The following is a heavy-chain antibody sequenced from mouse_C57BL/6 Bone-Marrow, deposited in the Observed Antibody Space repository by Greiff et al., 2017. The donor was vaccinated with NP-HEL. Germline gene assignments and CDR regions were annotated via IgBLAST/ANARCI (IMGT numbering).Heavy chain of an antibody. Sequence: VQLQQSGAELVKPGASVKLSCTASGFNIKDYYMPWVKQRTEQGLEWIGRIYPEDGETKYAPKFQGKATITADTSSNPAYLQLSSLTSEDTAVYYCARVGPDGYYYVGAWFAYWGQGTLVTVSA. CDR2: IYPEDGET. CDR1: GFNIKDYY. D-gene: IGHD2-3*01. CDR3: ARVGPDGYYYVGAWFAY. V-gene: IGHV14-2*01. J-gene: IGHJ3*01.